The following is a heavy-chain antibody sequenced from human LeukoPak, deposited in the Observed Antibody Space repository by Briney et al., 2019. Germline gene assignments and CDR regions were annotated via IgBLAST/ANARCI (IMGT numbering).Heavy chain of an antibody. CDR1: GYTFTSYY. D-gene: IGHD1-26*01. CDR3: ARATGGSPYYFDY. V-gene: IGHV1-46*01. J-gene: IGHJ4*02. Sequence: ASVKVSCKASGYTFTSYYLHWVRQAPGQGLEWVGIINPSGGSTTYAQKFQGRVTMTRDRSAYTVYMELSSLRSEDTAVYYCARATGGSPYYFDYWGQGTLVTVSS. CDR2: INPSGGST.